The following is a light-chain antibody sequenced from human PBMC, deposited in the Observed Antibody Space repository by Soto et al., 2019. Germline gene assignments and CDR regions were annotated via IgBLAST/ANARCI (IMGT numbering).Light chain of an antibody. V-gene: IGLV2-14*01. Sequence: QSALTQPASVSGSPGQSITVSCTGTNTDVGAYNYVSWYQHRPGKAPSLMIYEVRNRLSGVSNRFSGSKSGNTASLTISGLQSEDEADYYCTSYTPTGALVFGSGTKLTVL. CDR2: EVR. CDR1: NTDVGAYNY. J-gene: IGLJ3*02. CDR3: TSYTPTGALV.